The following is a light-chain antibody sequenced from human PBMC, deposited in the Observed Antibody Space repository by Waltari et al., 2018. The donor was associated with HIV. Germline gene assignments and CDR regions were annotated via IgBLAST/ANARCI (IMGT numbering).Light chain of an antibody. J-gene: IGKJ1*01. Sequence: ETVLTQSPGTLSLSPGERATLSCRASQSVSSSYLAWYQQKPCQTPRLLIYGASSRATGIPDRFSGSVSGTDFTLTISRLEPEDFTVYYCQQYGNSPWTFGQGTKVEIK. V-gene: IGKV3-20*01. CDR3: QQYGNSPWT. CDR2: GAS. CDR1: QSVSSSY.